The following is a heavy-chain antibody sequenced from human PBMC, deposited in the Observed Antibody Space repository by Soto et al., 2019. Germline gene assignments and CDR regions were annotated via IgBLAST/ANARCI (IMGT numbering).Heavy chain of an antibody. CDR1: GFTFSSYG. CDR3: AKSLRSYDILTGPSRVYYYYGMDV. D-gene: IGHD3-9*01. J-gene: IGHJ6*02. CDR2: ISYDGSNK. Sequence: AGGSLRLSCAASGFTFSSYGMHWVRQAPGKGLEWVTVISYDGSNKYYADSVKGRFTISRDNSKNTLYLQMNSLRAEDTAVYYCAKSLRSYDILTGPSRVYYYYGMDVWGQGTTVTVSS. V-gene: IGHV3-30*18.